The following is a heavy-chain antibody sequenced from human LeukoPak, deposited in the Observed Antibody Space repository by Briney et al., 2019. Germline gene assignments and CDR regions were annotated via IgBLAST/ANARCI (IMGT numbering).Heavy chain of an antibody. J-gene: IGHJ3*02. CDR3: ARHEWGITNAFDI. CDR2: IYYSGTT. Sequence: GSLRLSCAASGFTFSSYSMNWVRQAPGKGLEWIGSIYYSGTTYYNPSLKSRVAISVDTSKKQFSLKLRSVTAADTAVYYCARHEWGITNAFDIWGQGTMVTVSS. D-gene: IGHD1-14*01. CDR1: GFTFSSYSMN. V-gene: IGHV4-39*01.